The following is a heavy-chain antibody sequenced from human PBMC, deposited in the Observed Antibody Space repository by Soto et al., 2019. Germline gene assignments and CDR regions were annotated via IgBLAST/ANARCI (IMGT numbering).Heavy chain of an antibody. CDR3: ARHSVADNYFDS. V-gene: IGHV4-59*08. D-gene: IGHD6-19*01. Sequence: ETLSLTCTVSGGSISSYYWSWIRQPPGKGLEWIGYIYYTGSTNYNPSLKSRVTISVDTSKNQFSLKLSSVTAADTAVYYCARHSVADNYFDSWGQGALVTVSS. CDR2: IYYTGST. J-gene: IGHJ4*02. CDR1: GGSISSYY.